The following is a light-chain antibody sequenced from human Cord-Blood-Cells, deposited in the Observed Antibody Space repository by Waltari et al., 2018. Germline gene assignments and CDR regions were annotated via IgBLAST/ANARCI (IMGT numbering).Light chain of an antibody. CDR2: DVS. Sequence: QSALTQPRSVSGSPGQSVTISCTGTSSDVGGYNYVSWYQQHPGKAAKLMLYDVSKRPAGVTDRFSGSKSGNTASLTISGRQAEDEADYYCCSYAGSYTWVFGGGTKLTVL. CDR1: SSDVGGYNY. V-gene: IGLV2-11*01. CDR3: CSYAGSYTWV. J-gene: IGLJ3*02.